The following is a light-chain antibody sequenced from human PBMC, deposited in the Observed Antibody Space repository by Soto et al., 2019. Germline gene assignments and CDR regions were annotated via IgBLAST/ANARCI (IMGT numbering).Light chain of an antibody. Sequence: QSVLTQPPSVSGAPGQRVTISCTGSSSNIGAGYDVHWYQQLPGTAPKLLIYGNSNRPSGVPDRFSGSKSGTSASLAITGLHGEDEADYDCQSYDSSLSGVVFGGGTKLTVL. CDR3: QSYDSSLSGVV. CDR1: SSNIGAGYD. J-gene: IGLJ2*01. CDR2: GNS. V-gene: IGLV1-40*01.